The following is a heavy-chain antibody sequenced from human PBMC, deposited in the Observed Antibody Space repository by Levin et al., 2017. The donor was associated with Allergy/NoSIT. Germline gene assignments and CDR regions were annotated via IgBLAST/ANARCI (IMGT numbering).Heavy chain of an antibody. V-gene: IGHV3-21*01. CDR1: GFTFSSYS. Sequence: SCAASGFTFSSYSMNWVRQAPGKGLEWVSSISSSSSYIYYADSVKGRFTISRDNAKNSLYLQMNSLRAEDTAVYYCARDYCSGGSCYSAGAEFDYWGQGTLVTVSS. CDR2: ISSSSSYI. D-gene: IGHD2-15*01. J-gene: IGHJ4*02. CDR3: ARDYCSGGSCYSAGAEFDY.